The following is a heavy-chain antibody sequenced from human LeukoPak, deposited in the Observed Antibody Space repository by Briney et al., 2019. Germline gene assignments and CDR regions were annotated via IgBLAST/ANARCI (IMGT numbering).Heavy chain of an antibody. CDR2: IIPIFGTS. CDR1: GGTFSSYA. Sequence: SVKVSCKASGGTFSSYAISWVRQAPGQGLEWMGGIIPIFGTSNYAQKFQSRVTITADESTSTAYMELSSLRSEDTAVYYCARYYSGWYYFDYWAQGTLVTVSS. J-gene: IGHJ4*02. D-gene: IGHD6-19*01. CDR3: ARYYSGWYYFDY. V-gene: IGHV1-69*13.